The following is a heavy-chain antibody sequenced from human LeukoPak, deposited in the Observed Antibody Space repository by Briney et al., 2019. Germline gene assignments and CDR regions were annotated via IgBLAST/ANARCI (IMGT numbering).Heavy chain of an antibody. CDR1: GGSFSGYY. Sequence: SETLSLTCAVYGGSFSGYYWSWIRQPPGKGLEWIGEINHSGSTDYNPSLKSRVTISVDTSKNQFSLKLSSVTAADTAVYYCARVGKAVAGTFYYYYGMDVWGQGTTVTVSS. CDR3: ARVGKAVAGTFYYYYGMDV. J-gene: IGHJ6*02. V-gene: IGHV4-34*01. CDR2: INHSGST. D-gene: IGHD6-19*01.